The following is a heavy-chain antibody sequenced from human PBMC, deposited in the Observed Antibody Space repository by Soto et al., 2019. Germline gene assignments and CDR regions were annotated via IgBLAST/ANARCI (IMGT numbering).Heavy chain of an antibody. CDR3: AKAKRGILPTTTGGLDY. D-gene: IGHD6-13*01. CDR2: ISPTGGST. V-gene: IGHV3-23*01. J-gene: IGHJ4*02. Sequence: EVQLLESGGNLVQPGGSLRLSCAGSGFPFSTYAVSWVRQTPGKGLEWVSAISPTGGSTYYAASVRGRFTISRDNTKNTVLLPMSGLRAEDSAIYYCAKAKRGILPTTTGGLDYWGQGTVLSVSS. CDR1: GFPFSTYA.